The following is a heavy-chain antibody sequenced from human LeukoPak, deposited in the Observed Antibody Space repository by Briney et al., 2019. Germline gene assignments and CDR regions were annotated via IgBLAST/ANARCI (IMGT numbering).Heavy chain of an antibody. V-gene: IGHV5-51*01. CDR2: IYPADSDT. J-gene: IGHJ4*02. CDR1: GFSFTSYW. Sequence: GESLKISCKGSGFSFTSYWSGWVRQMPGKGLEYMGIIYPADSDTRYSPSFQGQVTISADKSISTAYLQWSSLKASDTAMYYCARPGQLGEYTPYYFDFWGQGTLVTVSS. CDR3: ARPGQLGEYTPYYFDF. D-gene: IGHD3-16*01.